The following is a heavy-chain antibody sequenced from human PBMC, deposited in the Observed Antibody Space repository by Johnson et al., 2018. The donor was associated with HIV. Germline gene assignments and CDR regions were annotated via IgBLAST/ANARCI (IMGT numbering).Heavy chain of an antibody. V-gene: IGHV3-66*01. Sequence: VQLVESGGGLVKPGGSLRLSCAASGFTFSDYYMSWVRQAPGKGLEWVSVIYSGGSTYYADSVKGRFTISRDNSKNTLYLQMGSLRAEDTAVYYCARASRSWYFAFDIWGQGTMVTVSS. CDR2: IYSGGST. D-gene: IGHD6-13*01. CDR3: ARASRSWYFAFDI. CDR1: GFTFSDYY. J-gene: IGHJ3*02.